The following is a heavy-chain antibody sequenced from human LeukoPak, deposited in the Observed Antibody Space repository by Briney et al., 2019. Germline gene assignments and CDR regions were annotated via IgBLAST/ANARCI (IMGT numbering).Heavy chain of an antibody. V-gene: IGHV3-48*01. CDR3: ARTVTTYWYFDL. J-gene: IGHJ2*01. CDR1: GFTFSSYS. CDR2: ISSSSSTI. D-gene: IGHD4-17*01. Sequence: PGGSLRLSCAASGFTFSSYSMNWVGHAPGKGLEWVSYISSSSSTIYYADSVKGRFTISRDNAKNSLYLQMNSLRAEDTAVYYCARTVTTYWYFDLWGRGTLVTVSS.